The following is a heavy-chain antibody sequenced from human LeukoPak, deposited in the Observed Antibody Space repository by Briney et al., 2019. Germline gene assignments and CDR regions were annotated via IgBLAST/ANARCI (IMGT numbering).Heavy chain of an antibody. Sequence: GGSLRPSCAASGFTFSSYGMHWVRQAPGKGLEWVAVIWYDGSNKYYADSVKGRFTISRDNSKNTLYLQMNSLRAEDTAVYYCASGRREEQQLVADWGQGTLVTVSS. J-gene: IGHJ4*02. V-gene: IGHV3-33*01. CDR3: ASGRREEQQLVAD. CDR1: GFTFSSYG. CDR2: IWYDGSNK. D-gene: IGHD6-13*01.